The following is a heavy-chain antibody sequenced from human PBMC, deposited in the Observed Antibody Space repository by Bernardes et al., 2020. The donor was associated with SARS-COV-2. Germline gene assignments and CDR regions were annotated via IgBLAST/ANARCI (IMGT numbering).Heavy chain of an antibody. CDR3: ARAPVLRYFDWLLYYYGMDV. CDR1: GGSFSGYY. Sequence: SETLSLTCAVYGGSFSGYYWSWIRQPPGKGLEWIGEINHSGSTNYNPSLKSRVTISVDTSKNQFSLKLSSVTAADTAVYYCARAPVLRYFDWLLYYYGMDVWGQGTTVTVSS. D-gene: IGHD3-9*01. V-gene: IGHV4-34*01. J-gene: IGHJ6*02. CDR2: INHSGST.